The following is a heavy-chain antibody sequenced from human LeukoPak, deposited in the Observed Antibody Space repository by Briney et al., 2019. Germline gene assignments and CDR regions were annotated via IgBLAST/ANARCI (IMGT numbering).Heavy chain of an antibody. CDR1: GGSINKSSYY. Sequence: SETLSLTCTVSGGSINKSSYYWGWIRQPPGKGLEWIGSIYYSGSTYYKSSLKSRVTISVDTSKNQFSLRLSSVTVADTAVYYCARVYCSGGSCYDSRGWFDPWGQGTLVTVSS. CDR2: IYYSGST. D-gene: IGHD2-15*01. V-gene: IGHV4-39*07. J-gene: IGHJ5*02. CDR3: ARVYCSGGSCYDSRGWFDP.